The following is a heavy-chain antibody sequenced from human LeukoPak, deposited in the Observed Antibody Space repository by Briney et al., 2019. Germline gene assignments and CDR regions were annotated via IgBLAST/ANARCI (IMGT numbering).Heavy chain of an antibody. V-gene: IGHV4-4*07. CDR1: GGSISSYY. CDR2: IYTSGST. J-gene: IGHJ3*02. D-gene: IGHD3-3*01. Sequence: SETLSLTCTVSGGSISSYYWSWIRQPAGKGLEWIGRIYTSGSTNYNPSLKSRVTMSVDTSKNQFSLKLSSVTAADTAVYYCARDREFWSGYDAFDIWGQGTMVTVSS. CDR3: ARDREFWSGYDAFDI.